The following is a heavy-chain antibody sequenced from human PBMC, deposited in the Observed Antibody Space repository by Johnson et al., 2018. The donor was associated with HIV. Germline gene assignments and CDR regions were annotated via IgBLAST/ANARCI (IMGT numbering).Heavy chain of an antibody. CDR2: IRNDGSNK. Sequence: QVQLVESGGGVVQPGGSLRLSCEASRFTFSSYGMHWVRQAPGKGLEWVAFIRNDGSNKNYGDSVKGRFTISRDNSKNTLYLQMNSLRAEDTAVYYCAKHNGNSLYWYAFDIWGQGTMVTVSS. V-gene: IGHV3-30*02. J-gene: IGHJ3*02. CDR1: RFTFSSYG. CDR3: AKHNGNSLYWYAFDI. D-gene: IGHD5/OR15-5a*01.